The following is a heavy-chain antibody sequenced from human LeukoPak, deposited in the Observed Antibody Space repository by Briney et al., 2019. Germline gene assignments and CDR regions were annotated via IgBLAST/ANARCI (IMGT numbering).Heavy chain of an antibody. Sequence: PGGSLRLSCAASGFTVSSNYMSWVRQAPGKGLEWVSVIYSGGSTYYADSVKGRFTISRDNSKNTLYHQMNSLRAEDTAVYYCARDRLGERPALHFDYWGQGTLVTVSS. CDR1: GFTVSSNY. V-gene: IGHV3-66*02. J-gene: IGHJ4*02. CDR3: ARDRLGERPALHFDY. D-gene: IGHD1-26*01. CDR2: IYSGGST.